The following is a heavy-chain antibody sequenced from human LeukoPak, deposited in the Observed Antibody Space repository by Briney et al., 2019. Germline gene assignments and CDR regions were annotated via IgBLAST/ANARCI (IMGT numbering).Heavy chain of an antibody. D-gene: IGHD5-18*01. Sequence: PGRSLRLSCAASGFTFSSYGMHWVRQAPGKGLEWVAVISYDGSNKYYADSVKGRFTISRDNSKNTLYLQMNSLRAEDTAVYYCARVQDTAMGRVDYWGQGTLVTVSS. J-gene: IGHJ4*02. CDR1: GFTFSSYG. CDR3: ARVQDTAMGRVDY. CDR2: ISYDGSNK. V-gene: IGHV3-30*03.